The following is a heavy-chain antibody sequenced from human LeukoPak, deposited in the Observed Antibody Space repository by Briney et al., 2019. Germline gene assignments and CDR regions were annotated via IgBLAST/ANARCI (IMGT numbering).Heavy chain of an antibody. D-gene: IGHD1-1*01. CDR1: GDSVSSIAS. Sequence: SQTLSLTCAIFGDSVSSIASWNWIRQSPSRGLEWLGRTYYRSKWSSQYAPSVRGRLTINADTSKNQVSLQLSSVIPDDTAVYYCARDADSGNEWGPFGPWGQGTLVTVSS. V-gene: IGHV6-1*01. CDR3: ARDADSGNEWGPFGP. CDR2: TYYRSKWSS. J-gene: IGHJ5*02.